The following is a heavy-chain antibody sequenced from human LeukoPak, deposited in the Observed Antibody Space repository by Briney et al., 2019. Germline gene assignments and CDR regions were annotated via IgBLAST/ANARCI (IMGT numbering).Heavy chain of an antibody. CDR3: ARVGTAEGTLEDY. V-gene: IGHV3-7*01. J-gene: IGHJ4*02. CDR2: IKHDGSEK. D-gene: IGHD6-13*01. CDR1: GFTFGNYW. Sequence: GGTLRLSCAASGFTFGNYWMSWVRQPPGKGLEWVANIKHDGSEKYYVDSVKGRFTISRDNAKNSLYLQMNSLRAEDTAVYYCARVGTAEGTLEDYWGQGTLVTVSS.